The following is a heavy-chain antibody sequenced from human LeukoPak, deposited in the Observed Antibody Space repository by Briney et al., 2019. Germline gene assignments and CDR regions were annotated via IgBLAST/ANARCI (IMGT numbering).Heavy chain of an antibody. V-gene: IGHV3-9*01. J-gene: IGHJ3*01. CDR1: GFTFDDYA. D-gene: IGHD6-25*01. CDR3: ARDAAYAFDV. Sequence: GGSLRLSCAASGFTFDDYAMHWVRQAPGKGLEWVSGISWNSGSIGYADSVKGRFTISRDNAKNSLYLQMNGLRDEDSAVYFCARDAAYAFDVWGQGTTVTVSS. CDR2: ISWNSGSI.